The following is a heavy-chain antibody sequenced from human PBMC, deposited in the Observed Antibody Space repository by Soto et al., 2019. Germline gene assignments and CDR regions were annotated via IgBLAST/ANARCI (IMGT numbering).Heavy chain of an antibody. CDR3: ARGTVVVPAAILEYFDY. J-gene: IGHJ4*02. V-gene: IGHV1-3*01. Sequence: ASVKVSCKASGYTFTSYAMHWVRQAPGQRLEWMGWINAGNGNTKYSQKFQGRVTITRDTSASTADMELSSLRSEDTAVYYCARGTVVVPAAILEYFDYWGQGTLVTVSS. CDR1: GYTFTSYA. D-gene: IGHD2-2*02. CDR2: INAGNGNT.